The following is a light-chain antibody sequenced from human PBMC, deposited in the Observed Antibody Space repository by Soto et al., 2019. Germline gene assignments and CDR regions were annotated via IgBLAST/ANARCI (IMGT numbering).Light chain of an antibody. CDR3: HQRQSWPRT. CDR2: QTS. Sequence: DIVLTQSPATLSSFPGDRVTLSCRASQYINTRLAWYQHRPGQAPRLLIYQTSIRAAGIPARFSASGSGTDFTLTISGVQPEDFALYYCHQRQSWPRTFGQGTKVDIK. CDR1: QYINTR. J-gene: IGKJ1*01. V-gene: IGKV3-11*01.